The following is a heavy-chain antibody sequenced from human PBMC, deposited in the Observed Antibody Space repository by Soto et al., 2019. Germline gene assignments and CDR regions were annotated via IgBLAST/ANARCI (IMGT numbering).Heavy chain of an antibody. CDR1: GYTFTSYA. CDR2: INAGNGNT. Sequence: ASVKVSCKASGYTFTSYAMHWVRQAPGQRLEWMGWINAGNGNTKYSQKFQGRVTITRDTSASTAYMELSSLRSEDTAVYYCARAANLVRGGRHWFDPWAQGTLVTVSS. CDR3: ARAANLVRGGRHWFDP. J-gene: IGHJ5*02. V-gene: IGHV1-3*01. D-gene: IGHD6-13*01.